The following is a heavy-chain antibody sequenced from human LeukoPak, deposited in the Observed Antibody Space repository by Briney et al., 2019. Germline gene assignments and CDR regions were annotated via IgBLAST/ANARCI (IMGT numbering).Heavy chain of an antibody. CDR3: ARARFGEPYVAYL. J-gene: IGHJ3*01. Sequence: GGSLRLSWAASGFSSRDHYLRWIRQAPGKGLEWLASVSSTGTTISYADSVKGRFTISRDDAKNSLFLQMTSLRGEDTALYYCARARFGEPYVAYLWGQGTMVTVSS. CDR2: VSSTGTTI. V-gene: IGHV3-11*01. CDR1: GFSSRDHY. D-gene: IGHD3-10*01.